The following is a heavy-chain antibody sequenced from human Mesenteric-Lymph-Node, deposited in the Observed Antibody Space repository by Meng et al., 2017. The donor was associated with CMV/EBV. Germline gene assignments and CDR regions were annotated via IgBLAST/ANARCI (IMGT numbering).Heavy chain of an antibody. Sequence: SVKVSCKASGGTFSSYTISWVRQAPGQGLEWMGRIIPILGIANYAQKFQGRVTITADKSTSTAYMELSSLRSEDTAVYYCARDEWATGTTFDYWGQGTLVTVSS. D-gene: IGHD1-7*01. J-gene: IGHJ4*02. V-gene: IGHV1-69*04. CDR2: IIPILGIA. CDR3: ARDEWATGTTFDY. CDR1: GGTFSSYT.